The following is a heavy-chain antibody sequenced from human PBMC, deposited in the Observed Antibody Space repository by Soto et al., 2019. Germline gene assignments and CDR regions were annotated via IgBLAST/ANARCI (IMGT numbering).Heavy chain of an antibody. CDR1: GFTFSSYA. CDR3: AKPNYYGSGIGYGMDV. Sequence: GGSLRLSCAASGFTFSSYAMSWVRQAPGKGLEWVSAISGSGGSTYYADSVKGRFTISRDNSKNTLYLQMNSLRAEDTAVYYCAKPNYYGSGIGYGMDVWGQGTTVTVSS. D-gene: IGHD3-10*01. CDR2: ISGSGGST. V-gene: IGHV3-23*01. J-gene: IGHJ6*02.